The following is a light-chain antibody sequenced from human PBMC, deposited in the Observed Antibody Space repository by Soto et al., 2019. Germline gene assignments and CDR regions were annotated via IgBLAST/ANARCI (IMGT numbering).Light chain of an antibody. J-gene: IGKJ1*01. CDR2: GAS. Sequence: EIVMTQSPATLSLSPGERATLSCRASQSVSSNLAWYQQKPGQAPRLLINGASTRATGIPARFSGGGSGTEFTLTISSLQSEDFAVYYCQQYNNWPPTVGQGTKVDIK. CDR1: QSVSSN. V-gene: IGKV3-15*01. CDR3: QQYNNWPPT.